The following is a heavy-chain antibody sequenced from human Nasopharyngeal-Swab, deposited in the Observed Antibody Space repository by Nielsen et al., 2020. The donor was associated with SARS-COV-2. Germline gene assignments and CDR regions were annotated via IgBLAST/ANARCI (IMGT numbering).Heavy chain of an antibody. Sequence: GGSLRLSCAATGFTFSNYAMSWVRQAPGKGLEWVSAMNAYGDTNYAESVKGRFTVSRDNSKNTLYLQMNSLRAEDTAVYYCAKAITDSGYYLPFDYWGQGALVTVSS. CDR2: MNAYGDT. J-gene: IGHJ4*02. V-gene: IGHV3-23*01. CDR1: GFTFSNYA. D-gene: IGHD3-22*01. CDR3: AKAITDSGYYLPFDY.